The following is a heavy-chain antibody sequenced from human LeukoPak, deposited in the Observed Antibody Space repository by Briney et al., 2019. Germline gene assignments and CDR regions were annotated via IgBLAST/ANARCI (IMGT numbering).Heavy chain of an antibody. CDR3: VRMDYYESSGYYYLFDY. V-gene: IGHV4-4*02. J-gene: IGHJ4*02. Sequence: NPSETLSLTCAVSGGSISSSNWWSWVRPPPGKGLEWIGEIYHSGSTTYNPSLKSRVTISVDTSKNQFSLKLSSVTAADTAVYYCVRMDYYESSGYYYLFDYWGQGTLVTVSS. D-gene: IGHD3-22*01. CDR1: GGSISSSNW. CDR2: IYHSGST.